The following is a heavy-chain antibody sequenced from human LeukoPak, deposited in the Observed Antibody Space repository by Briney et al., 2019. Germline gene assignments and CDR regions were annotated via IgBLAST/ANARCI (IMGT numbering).Heavy chain of an antibody. J-gene: IGHJ4*02. CDR1: GGSFSGYY. V-gene: IGHV4-34*01. CDR3: ARVTGYVIEDNFDY. CDR2: INHSGST. D-gene: IGHD2-15*01. Sequence: SETLSLTCAVYGGSFSGYYWSWIRQPPGKGLEWIGEINHSGSTNYNPSLKSRVTISVDASKNQFSLKLRSVTAADTAVYYCARVTGYVIEDNFDYWGQGTLVTVSS.